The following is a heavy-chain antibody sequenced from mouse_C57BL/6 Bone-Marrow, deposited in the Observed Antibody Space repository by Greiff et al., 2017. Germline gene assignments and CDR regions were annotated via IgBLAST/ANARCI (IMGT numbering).Heavy chain of an antibody. D-gene: IGHD1-1*01. V-gene: IGHV1-64*01. CDR2: IHPNSGST. CDR1: GYTFTSYW. CDR3: ARGGLLRFLFGY. J-gene: IGHJ2*01. Sequence: QVQLQQPGAELVKPGASVKLSCKASGYTFTSYWMHWVKQRPGQGLEWIGMIHPNSGSTNYNEKFKSKATLTVDKSSSKAYMQLGSLTSEDSAVYYCARGGLLRFLFGYWGQGTTRTVSS.